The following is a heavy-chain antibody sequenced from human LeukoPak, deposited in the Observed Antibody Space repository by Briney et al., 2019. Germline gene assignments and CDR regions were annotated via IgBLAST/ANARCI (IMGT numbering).Heavy chain of an antibody. CDR1: GFSFRNYA. CDR2: ISDDGSDK. CDR3: AKILTTKQLLFDAFDM. Sequence: GKSLRLSCAASGFSFRNYAIHWVRQAPGKGLEWVSVISDDGSDKFFADSVKGRFSISRDNSRNTVYLQMNSLRAEDTAVYYCAKILTTKQLLFDAFDMWGQGTMVTVSS. D-gene: IGHD4-11*01. J-gene: IGHJ3*02. V-gene: IGHV3-30*01.